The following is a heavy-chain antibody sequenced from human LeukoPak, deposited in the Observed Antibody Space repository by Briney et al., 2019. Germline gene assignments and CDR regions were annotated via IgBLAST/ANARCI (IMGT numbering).Heavy chain of an antibody. D-gene: IGHD3-16*01. V-gene: IGHV3-33*01. J-gene: IGHJ3*02. CDR2: MWYDGRDK. Sequence: QSGGSLRLSCAASGFTLSSFGMVWVRQAPGKGLEWVTLMWYDGRDKYYAGSVKGRFTISRDNSKNTVYLQMNSLRGEDTAVYYCARVGDMEAFDIWGQGTRVTVSS. CDR3: ARVGDMEAFDI. CDR1: GFTLSSFG.